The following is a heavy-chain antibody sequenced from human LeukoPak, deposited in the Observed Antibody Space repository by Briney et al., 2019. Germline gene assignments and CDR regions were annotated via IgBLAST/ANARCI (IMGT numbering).Heavy chain of an antibody. CDR3: ARASGGYSSQPSAFDT. CDR2: IIPIFGTA. CDR1: GGTFSSYA. Sequence: SVKVSCKASGGTFSSYAISWVRQAPGQGLEWMGGIIPIFGTANYAQKFQGRVTITTDESTSTAYMELSSLRSEDTAVYYCARASGGYSSQPSAFDTWGQGTMVTVSS. D-gene: IGHD6-13*01. J-gene: IGHJ3*02. V-gene: IGHV1-69*05.